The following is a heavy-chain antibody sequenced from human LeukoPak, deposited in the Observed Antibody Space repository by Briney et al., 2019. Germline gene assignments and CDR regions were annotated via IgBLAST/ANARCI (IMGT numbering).Heavy chain of an antibody. Sequence: GGSLRLSCAASGFTFSSYSMNWVRQAPGKGLEWVSSISSSSSYIYYADSVKGRFTISRDNAKNSLYLQMNSLRAEDTAVYYCAGDHGAAAGNLDYWGQGTLVTVSS. CDR2: ISSSSSYI. CDR3: AGDHGAAAGNLDY. CDR1: GFTFSSYS. D-gene: IGHD6-13*01. J-gene: IGHJ4*02. V-gene: IGHV3-21*01.